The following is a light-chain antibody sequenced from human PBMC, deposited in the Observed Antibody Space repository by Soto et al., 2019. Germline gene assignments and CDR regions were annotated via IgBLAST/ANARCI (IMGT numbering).Light chain of an antibody. V-gene: IGLV2-14*01. Sequence: QSVLTQPASVSGSPGQSITISCTGTSSNVXXXXXXSXXQQHPGTAPRLIIFEVTNRPSGVSNRFSGSLTISGLQAEDEADYYCTSYTSSSTQVFGTGTKVTVL. CDR2: EVT. CDR3: TSYTSSSTQV. J-gene: IGLJ1*01. CDR1: SSNVXXXXX.